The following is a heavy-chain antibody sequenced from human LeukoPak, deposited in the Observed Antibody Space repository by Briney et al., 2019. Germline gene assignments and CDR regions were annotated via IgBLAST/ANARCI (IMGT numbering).Heavy chain of an antibody. CDR3: ARVGSNNPGLFDY. CDR1: GGSISSGGYY. CDR2: IYYSGST. Sequence: SETLSLTCTVSGGSISSGGYYWSWIRQHPGKGLEWIGYIYYSGSTYYNPSLKSRVTISVDTSKNQFSLKLSSVTAADTAVYYCARVGSNNPGLFDYWGQGTLVTVSS. D-gene: IGHD3-10*01. J-gene: IGHJ4*02. V-gene: IGHV4-31*03.